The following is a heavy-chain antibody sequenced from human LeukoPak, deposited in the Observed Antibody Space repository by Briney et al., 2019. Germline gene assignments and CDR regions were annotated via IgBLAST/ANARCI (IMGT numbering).Heavy chain of an antibody. V-gene: IGHV5-51*01. CDR3: VRQETYLGY. Sequence: GESLKISCKGSGYSFTTYWIGWVRQMPGKGLEWMGVIYPGDSDTRYSPSFQGQVTISADKSINIAYLQWSSLKASDTAIYYCVRQETYLGYWGQGTLVTVSS. D-gene: IGHD5-24*01. CDR1: GYSFTTYW. J-gene: IGHJ4*02. CDR2: IYPGDSDT.